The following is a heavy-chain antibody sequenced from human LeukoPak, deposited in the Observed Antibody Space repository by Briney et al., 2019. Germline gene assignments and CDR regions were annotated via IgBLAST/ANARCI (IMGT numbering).Heavy chain of an antibody. Sequence: SETLSLTCTVSGGSISSSSYYWGWIRQPPGKGLEWIGSIYHSGSTYYNPSLKSRVTISVDTSKNQFSLKLSSVTAADTAVYYCARAEQYYYDSSAYAFDIWGQGTMVTVSS. CDR1: GGSISSSSYY. V-gene: IGHV4-39*07. D-gene: IGHD3-22*01. CDR2: IYHSGST. J-gene: IGHJ3*02. CDR3: ARAEQYYYDSSAYAFDI.